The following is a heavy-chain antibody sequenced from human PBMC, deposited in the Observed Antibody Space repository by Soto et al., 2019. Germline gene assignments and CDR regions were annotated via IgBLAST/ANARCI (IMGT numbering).Heavy chain of an antibody. CDR1: GFTFSIHA. J-gene: IGHJ4*02. D-gene: IGHD6-13*01. Sequence: GGSLRLSCAASGFTFSIHAMSWVRQAPGKGLEWVSDISGSGGSTYYADSVKGRFTISRDNSKNTLYLQMNSLRAEDTAVYYCARDRYSSSWYFWGQGTLVTVSS. CDR2: ISGSGGST. CDR3: ARDRYSSSWYF. V-gene: IGHV3-23*01.